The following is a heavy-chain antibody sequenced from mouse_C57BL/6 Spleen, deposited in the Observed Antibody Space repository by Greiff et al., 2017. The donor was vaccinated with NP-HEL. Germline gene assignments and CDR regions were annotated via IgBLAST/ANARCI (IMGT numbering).Heavy chain of an antibody. CDR3: ARFGYGSSPNAMDY. V-gene: IGHV5-17*01. Sequence: EVMLVESGGGLVKPGGSLKLSCAASGFTFSDYGMHWVRQAPEKGLEWVAYISSGSSTIYYADTVKGRFTISRDNAKNTLFLQMTSLRSEDTAMYYCARFGYGSSPNAMDYWGQGTSVTVSS. CDR1: GFTFSDYG. D-gene: IGHD1-1*01. CDR2: ISSGSSTI. J-gene: IGHJ4*01.